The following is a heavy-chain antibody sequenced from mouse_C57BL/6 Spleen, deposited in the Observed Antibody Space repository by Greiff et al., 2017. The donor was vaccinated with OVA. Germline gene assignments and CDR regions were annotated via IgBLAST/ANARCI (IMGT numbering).Heavy chain of an antibody. J-gene: IGHJ3*01. V-gene: IGHV1-61*01. D-gene: IGHD2-5*01. Sequence: QVQLQQPGAELVRPGSSVKLSCKASGYTFTSYWMDWVKQRPGQGLEWIGNTYPSDSETHYNQKFKDKATLTVDKSSSTAYMQLSSLTSEDSAVYYCARHSNYAYWGQGTLVTVSA. CDR3: ARHSNYAY. CDR1: GYTFTSYW. CDR2: TYPSDSET.